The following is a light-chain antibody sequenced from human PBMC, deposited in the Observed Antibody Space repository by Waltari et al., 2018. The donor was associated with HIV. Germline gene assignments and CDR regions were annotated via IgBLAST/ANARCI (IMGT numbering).Light chain of an antibody. CDR1: QSVSSSY. Sequence: EFVLTQSPGTLSLSPGERATLSWRASQSVSSSYLAWYQQRPGQAPRLLIYGASSRAAGIPDRFTGSGSGTDFTLTISRLEPEDFAVYYCQHFDTSLPKYTFGQGTKLEIK. CDR2: GAS. J-gene: IGKJ2*01. V-gene: IGKV3-20*01. CDR3: QHFDTSLPKYT.